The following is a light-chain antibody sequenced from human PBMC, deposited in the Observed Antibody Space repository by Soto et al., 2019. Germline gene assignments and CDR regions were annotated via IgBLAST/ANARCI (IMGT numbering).Light chain of an antibody. V-gene: IGKV3-11*01. Sequence: EIVLTQSPATLSLSPGERAALSCRASQSVSSYLAWYQQKPGQAPRLLIYDASKRDTGIPARFSGSGSGTDFTLTISSLEPEDFAVYFCQQRSNWPSTVGGGTKVEI. CDR3: QQRSNWPST. CDR1: QSVSSY. CDR2: DAS. J-gene: IGKJ4*01.